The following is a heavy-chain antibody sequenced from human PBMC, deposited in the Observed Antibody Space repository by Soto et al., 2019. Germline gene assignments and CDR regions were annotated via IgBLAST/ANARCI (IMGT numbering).Heavy chain of an antibody. CDR1: GFTFSSYW. CDR2: IKQDGSEK. CDR3: ARGLDYGVYYYYGMDV. J-gene: IGHJ6*02. D-gene: IGHD4-17*01. Sequence: PGGSLRLSCAASGFTFSSYWMSWVRQAPGKGLEWVANIKQDGSEKYYVDSVKGRFTISRDNAKNSLYLQMNSLRAEDTAVYYCARGLDYGVYYYYGMDVWGQGTTVTVSS. V-gene: IGHV3-7*01.